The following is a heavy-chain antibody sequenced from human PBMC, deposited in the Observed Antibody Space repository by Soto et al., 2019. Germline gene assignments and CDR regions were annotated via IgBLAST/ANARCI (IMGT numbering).Heavy chain of an antibody. CDR2: IDPSDSYT. D-gene: IGHD3-10*01. Sequence: HGESLKISCKGSGYSFTSYWISWVRQMPGKGLEWMGRIDPSDSYTNYSPSFQGHVTISADKSISTAYLQWSSLKASDTAMYYCARTYYYGSGSYYYYYGMDVWGQGTTVTVSS. CDR3: ARTYYYGSGSYYYYYGMDV. V-gene: IGHV5-10-1*01. CDR1: GYSFTSYW. J-gene: IGHJ6*02.